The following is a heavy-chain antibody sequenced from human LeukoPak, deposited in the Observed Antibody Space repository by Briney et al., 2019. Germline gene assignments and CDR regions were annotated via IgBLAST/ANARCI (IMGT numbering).Heavy chain of an antibody. CDR1: GDSIGRSTYY. J-gene: IGHJ5*01. V-gene: IGHV4-39*07. Sequence: SETLSLTCSVSGDSIGRSTYYWGWVRQTPEKGLEWIGSIFYNGRTYYTPSLQSRVIMSLDTSKNQFSLRLTSVTAADTAVYYCARQVAVVEPTDPNWFDSWGQGTLVTVSS. CDR3: ARQVAVVEPTDPNWFDS. CDR2: IFYNGRT. D-gene: IGHD2-21*01.